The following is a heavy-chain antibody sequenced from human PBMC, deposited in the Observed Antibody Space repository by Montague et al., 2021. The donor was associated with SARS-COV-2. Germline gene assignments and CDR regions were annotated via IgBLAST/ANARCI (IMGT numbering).Heavy chain of an antibody. D-gene: IGHD6-19*01. CDR1: GFSFNDYW. Sequence: SRRLSCAASGFSFNDYWMSWVRQAPGKGLEWVANIKQDGSETNHVDSVRGRFTVSGDNARNSLFLQMDSLSTEDTAVYYCAKGYTGDWDHYLDYWGQGTLVTVSS. CDR2: IKQDGSET. J-gene: IGHJ4*02. V-gene: IGHV3-7*01. CDR3: AKGYTGDWDHYLDY.